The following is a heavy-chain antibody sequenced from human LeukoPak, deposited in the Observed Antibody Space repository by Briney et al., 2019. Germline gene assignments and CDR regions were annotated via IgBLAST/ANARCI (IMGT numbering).Heavy chain of an antibody. Sequence: ASVKVSCKASGYTFTSYGISWVRQAPGQGLEWMGWISAYNGNTNYAQKLQGRVTMTTDTSTSTAYMELRSLRSDDTAVYYCAREFYYDSSGYYYAPQSGFDIWGQGTMVTVSS. V-gene: IGHV1-18*01. D-gene: IGHD3-22*01. CDR2: ISAYNGNT. CDR1: GYTFTSYG. CDR3: AREFYYDSSGYYYAPQSGFDI. J-gene: IGHJ3*02.